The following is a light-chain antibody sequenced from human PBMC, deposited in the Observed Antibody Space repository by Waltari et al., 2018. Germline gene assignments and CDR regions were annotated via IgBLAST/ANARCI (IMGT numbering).Light chain of an antibody. CDR1: SGYRHYK. CDR2: VGTGGIVG. CDR3: GADHGSGSNFVV. Sequence: QPVLTQPPSASASLGASVTLTCTLSSGYRHYKVDWYQQRPGKGPRFVMRVGTGGIVGSKGDGIPDRFSVLGSGLNRYLTIKNIQEEDESDYHCGADHGSGSNFVVFGGGTKLTVL. J-gene: IGLJ3*02. V-gene: IGLV9-49*01.